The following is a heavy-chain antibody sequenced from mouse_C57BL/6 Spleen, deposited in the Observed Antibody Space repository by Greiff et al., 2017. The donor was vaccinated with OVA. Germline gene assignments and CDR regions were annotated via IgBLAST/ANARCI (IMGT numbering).Heavy chain of an antibody. CDR3: ARGDYYGSSYVEGYAMDY. D-gene: IGHD1-1*01. CDR1: GYAFSSSW. V-gene: IGHV1-82*01. CDR2: IYPGDGDT. J-gene: IGHJ4*01. Sequence: VQLQQSGPELVKPGASVKISCKASGYAFSSSWMNWVKQRPGKGLEWIGRIYPGDGDTNYNGKFKGKATLTADKSSSTAYTQLSSLTSEDSAVYFCARGDYYGSSYVEGYAMDYWGQGTSVTVSS.